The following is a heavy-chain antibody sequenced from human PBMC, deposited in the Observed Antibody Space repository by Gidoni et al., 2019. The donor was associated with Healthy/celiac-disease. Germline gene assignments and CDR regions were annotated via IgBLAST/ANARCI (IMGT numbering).Heavy chain of an antibody. J-gene: IGHJ4*02. Sequence: QVQLVQSGAEVKKPGSSVNVSCKDSGGTFSSYAISWVRPAPVQGLEWMGGIIPLLCTANYAQKFQGRGTITADESTSTAYMELSSLRSEDTAVYYCASTKLDYYDSSGYYYCFDYWGQGTLVTVSS. CDR2: IIPLLCTA. V-gene: IGHV1-69*01. CDR3: ASTKLDYYDSSGYYYCFDY. D-gene: IGHD3-22*01. CDR1: GGTFSSYA.